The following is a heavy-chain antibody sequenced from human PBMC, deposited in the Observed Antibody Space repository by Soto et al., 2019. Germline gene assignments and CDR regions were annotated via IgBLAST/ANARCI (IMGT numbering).Heavy chain of an antibody. Sequence: GGSLRLSCAASGFTFSNYGMHWVRQAPGKGLEWVAVIWYDGSNEYYVDSVRGRFTISRDNAKSSLYLQMNSLRADDTAVYYCARDEYSYALDVWGQGTTVTVSS. CDR1: GFTFSNYG. CDR3: ARDEYSYALDV. CDR2: IWYDGSNE. V-gene: IGHV3-33*01. J-gene: IGHJ6*02.